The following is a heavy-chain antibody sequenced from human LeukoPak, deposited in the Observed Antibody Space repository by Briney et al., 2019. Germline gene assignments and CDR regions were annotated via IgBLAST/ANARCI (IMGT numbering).Heavy chain of an antibody. CDR3: ARDLGSDFWNGYYLDN. CDR1: GFTFSTYW. J-gene: IGHJ4*02. V-gene: IGHV3-7*01. CDR2: LNQDGSEK. Sequence: GGSLRLSCVASGFTFSTYWMGWVRPARGKGLEGVANLNQDGSEKYYVDSVKGRFTISRDNAKSSQYLQMNSLRAEDTAVYYCARDLGSDFWNGYYLDNWGQGTLVTVSS. D-gene: IGHD3-3*01.